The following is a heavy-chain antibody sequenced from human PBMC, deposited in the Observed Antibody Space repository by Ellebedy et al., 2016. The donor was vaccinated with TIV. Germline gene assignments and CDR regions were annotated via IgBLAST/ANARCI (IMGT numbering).Heavy chain of an antibody. D-gene: IGHD3-10*01. V-gene: IGHV3-53*01. J-gene: IGHJ4*02. CDR2: IYSGGST. Sequence: ESLKISCAVSGFTVSRNYRSWVRQAPGKGLEWVSIIYSGGSTYYADSVKGRFTISRDNSKNTLYLQMNSLRAEDTAVYYCASTGREQVDYWGQGTLVTVSS. CDR1: GFTVSRNY. CDR3: ASTGREQVDY.